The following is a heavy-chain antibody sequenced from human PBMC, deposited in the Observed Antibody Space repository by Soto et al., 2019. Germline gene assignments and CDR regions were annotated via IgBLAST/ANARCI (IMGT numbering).Heavy chain of an antibody. CDR3: ARDEYYYAEERGGMDV. CDR2: ISSSSSYI. D-gene: IGHD3-10*01. Sequence: EVQLVESGGGLVKPGGSLRLSCAASGFTFSSYSMNWVRQAPGKGLEWVSSISSSSSYIYYADSVKGRFTISRDNAKNSLYLQMNSLRAEDTAVYYCARDEYYYAEERGGMDVWGQGTTVTVSS. CDR1: GFTFSSYS. V-gene: IGHV3-21*01. J-gene: IGHJ6*02.